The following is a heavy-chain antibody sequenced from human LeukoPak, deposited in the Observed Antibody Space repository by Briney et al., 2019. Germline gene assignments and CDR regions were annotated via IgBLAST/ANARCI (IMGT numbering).Heavy chain of an antibody. CDR1: GFTFRDDY. CDR3: ARDYVWGSSESDY. CDR2: IKQDGSEK. Sequence: GGSLRLSCAASGFTFRDDYMSWIRQAPGKGLEWVGNIKQDGSEKYYVDSVKGRFTISRDNAKNSLYLQMNSLRVEDTAIYYCARDYVWGSSESDYWGQGTLVTVSS. J-gene: IGHJ4*02. V-gene: IGHV3-7*01. D-gene: IGHD7-27*01.